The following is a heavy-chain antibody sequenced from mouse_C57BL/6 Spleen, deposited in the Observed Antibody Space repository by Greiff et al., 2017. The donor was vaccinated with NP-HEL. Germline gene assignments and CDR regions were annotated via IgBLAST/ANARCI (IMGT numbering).Heavy chain of an antibody. Sequence: VKLQESGAELVKPGASVKLSCKASGYTFTSYWMQWVKQRPGQGLEWIGEIDPSDSYTNYNQKFKGKATLTVDTSSSTAYMQLSSLTSEDSAVYYCALMYYYGSRDYWGQSTTLTVSS. V-gene: IGHV1-50*01. CDR1: GYTFTSYW. CDR3: ALMYYYGSRDY. CDR2: IDPSDSYT. J-gene: IGHJ2*01. D-gene: IGHD1-1*01.